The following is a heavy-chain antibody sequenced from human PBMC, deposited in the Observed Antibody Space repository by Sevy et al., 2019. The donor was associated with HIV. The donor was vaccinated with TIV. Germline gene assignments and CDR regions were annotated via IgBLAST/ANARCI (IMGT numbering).Heavy chain of an antibody. CDR1: GYTFSDHA. J-gene: IGHJ5*02. Sequence: ASVKVSCRASGYTFSDHAMNWLRQAPGQGLEWMGWIIPNSARATYAQGFTGRFVFSLDTSVSTADLQITSLRAEDTAVYYCARVDGECVSSSCYAFDPWGQGTLVTVSS. CDR3: ARVDGECVSSSCYAFDP. CDR2: IIPNSARA. V-gene: IGHV7-4-1*02. D-gene: IGHD2-2*01.